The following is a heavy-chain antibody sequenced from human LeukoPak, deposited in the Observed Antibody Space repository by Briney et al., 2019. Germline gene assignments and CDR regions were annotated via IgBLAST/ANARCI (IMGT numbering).Heavy chain of an antibody. D-gene: IGHD1-1*01. V-gene: IGHV5-51*01. CDR1: GYSFTSYW. CDR3: ARLTTGTHYYYYYMDV. Sequence: GESLKISCQGSGYSFTSYWIGWVRQMPGKGLEWMGIIYPGDSDTRYSPSFQGQVTISADKSISTAYLQWSSLKASDTAMYYCARLTTGTHYYYYYMDVWGKGTTVTVSS. J-gene: IGHJ6*03. CDR2: IYPGDSDT.